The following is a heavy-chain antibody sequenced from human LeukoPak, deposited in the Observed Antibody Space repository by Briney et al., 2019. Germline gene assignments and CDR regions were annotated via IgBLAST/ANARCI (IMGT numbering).Heavy chain of an antibody. V-gene: IGHV4-59*01. J-gene: IGHJ4*02. CDR1: GGSISSYY. D-gene: IGHD2-2*01. CDR2: IYYSGTT. CDR3: ARGGSSIWGSYYFDY. Sequence: SETLSLTCTVSGGSISSYYWSWIRQPPGKGLEWIGYIYYSGTTNYDPSLKSRVTISVDTSKNQFSLKLSSVTAADTAVYYCARGGSSIWGSYYFDYWGQGTLVTVSS.